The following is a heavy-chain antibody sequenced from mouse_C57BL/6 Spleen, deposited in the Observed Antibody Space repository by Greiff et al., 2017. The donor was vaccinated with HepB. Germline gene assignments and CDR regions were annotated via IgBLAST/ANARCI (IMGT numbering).Heavy chain of an antibody. J-gene: IGHJ3*01. CDR2: IDPSDSYT. CDR3: ARSGGSYGNPFAY. V-gene: IGHV1-69*01. D-gene: IGHD2-1*01. Sequence: VQLQQPGAELVMPGASVKLSCKASGYTFTSYWMHWVKQRPGQGLEWIGEIDPSDSYTNYNQKFKGKSTLTVDKSSSTAYMQLSSLTSEDSAVDDCARSGGSYGNPFAYWGQGTLVTVSA. CDR1: GYTFTSYW.